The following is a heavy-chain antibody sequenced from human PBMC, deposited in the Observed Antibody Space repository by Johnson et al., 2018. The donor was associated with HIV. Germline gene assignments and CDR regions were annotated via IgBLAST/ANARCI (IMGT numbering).Heavy chain of an antibody. J-gene: IGHJ3*02. D-gene: IGHD3-10*01. Sequence: VQLVESGGGVVQPGRSLRLSCAASGFTFSNYWMHWVRQAPGKGLVWVSGIGSAGDTYYPGSVKGRFTISRENAKNSLYLQMHSLRAGDTAVYYCARVGAFGDGISLGAFDIWGQGTMVTVSS. CDR2: IGSAGDT. CDR1: GFTFSNYW. CDR3: ARVGAFGDGISLGAFDI. V-gene: IGHV3-13*01.